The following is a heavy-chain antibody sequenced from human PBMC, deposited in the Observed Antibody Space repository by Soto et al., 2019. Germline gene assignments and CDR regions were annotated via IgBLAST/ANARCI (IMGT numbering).Heavy chain of an antibody. CDR2: IYPGDSDT. J-gene: IGHJ6*02. CDR1: GYSFTSYW. CDR3: ARVGVVSPYYYYGMDV. Sequence: GESLKISCKGSGYSFTSYWIGWVRQMPGKGLEWMGIIYPGDSDTRYSPSFQGQVTISADKSISTAYLQWSSLKASGTAMYYCARVGVVSPYYYYGMDVWGQGTTVTVSS. V-gene: IGHV5-51*01. D-gene: IGHD3-3*01.